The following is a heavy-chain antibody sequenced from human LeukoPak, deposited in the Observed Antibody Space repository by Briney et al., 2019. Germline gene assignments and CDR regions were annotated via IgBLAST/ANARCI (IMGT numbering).Heavy chain of an antibody. CDR1: GFTVSSNY. Sequence: GGSLRLSCAASGFTVSSNYMGWVRQAPGRGLEWLAFIGFGGTNKYYADSVQGRFSISRDNSKNTLFVQMNSLRIEDTAVYFCAKGSIPAAVTYYMDVWGEGTTVTVSS. CDR2: IGFGGTNK. CDR3: AKGSIPAAVTYYMDV. D-gene: IGHD2-2*01. J-gene: IGHJ6*03. V-gene: IGHV3-30*02.